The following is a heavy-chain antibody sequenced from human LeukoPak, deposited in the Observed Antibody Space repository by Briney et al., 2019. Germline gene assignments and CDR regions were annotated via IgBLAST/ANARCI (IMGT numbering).Heavy chain of an antibody. V-gene: IGHV3-11*05. Sequence: GGSLRLSCEASGFTFSDSYMSWLRQPPGKGLESISYIGPSGNFINYADSVKGRFTISRDNSKKTLYLQMNSLRAEDTAVYYCAKVAEMATIGGLDYWGQGTLVTVSA. J-gene: IGHJ4*02. CDR3: AKVAEMATIGGLDY. CDR1: GFTFSDSY. D-gene: IGHD5-24*01. CDR2: IGPSGNFI.